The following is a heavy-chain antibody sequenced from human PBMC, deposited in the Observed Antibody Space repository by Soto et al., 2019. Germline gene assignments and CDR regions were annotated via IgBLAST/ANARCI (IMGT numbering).Heavy chain of an antibody. D-gene: IGHD6-6*01. CDR2: VYYSGGT. Sequence: LETLSLTCTVSGGSISSYYWSWIRQPPGKGLEWIGYVYYSGGTNYNPSLKGRVTILLDAPKNQFSLKLSSVIAADTAVYYCARGVLVEGTSSPDMFDYWGQGTQVTV. V-gene: IGHV4-59*01. CDR3: ARGVLVEGTSSPDMFDY. J-gene: IGHJ4*02. CDR1: GGSISSYY.